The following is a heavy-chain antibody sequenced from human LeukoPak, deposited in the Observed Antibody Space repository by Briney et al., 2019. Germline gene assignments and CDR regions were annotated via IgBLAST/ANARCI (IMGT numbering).Heavy chain of an antibody. D-gene: IGHD4-17*01. Sequence: SQTLSLTCTVSGGSISSGSYYWSWIRQPAGKGLEWIGRIYTSGSTNYNPSLKSRVTISVDTSKNQFSLKLSSVTAADTAVYYCARDSTTTVTIFAYWGQGTLVTVSS. J-gene: IGHJ4*02. CDR2: IYTSGST. CDR1: GGSISSGSYY. V-gene: IGHV4-61*02. CDR3: ARDSTTTVTIFAY.